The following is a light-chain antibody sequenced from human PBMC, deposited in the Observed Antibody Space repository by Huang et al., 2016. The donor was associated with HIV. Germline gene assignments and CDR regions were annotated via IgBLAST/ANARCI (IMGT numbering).Light chain of an antibody. CDR2: WAS. CDR1: QSVLSSSKNKNY. V-gene: IGKV4-1*01. J-gene: IGKJ2*01. CDR3: QQYYSIPYT. Sequence: DIVMTQSPDSLAVSLGERATINCKSSQSVLSSSKNKNYLAWYQQKPGQPPKLLFYWASTRESGVADRFSDSGSGTDFTLTITSLQAEDVAVYYCQQYYSIPYTFGQGTKLEIK.